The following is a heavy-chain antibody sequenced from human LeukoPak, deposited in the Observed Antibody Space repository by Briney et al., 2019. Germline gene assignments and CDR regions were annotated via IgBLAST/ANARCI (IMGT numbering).Heavy chain of an antibody. J-gene: IGHJ4*02. CDR1: GGSLSNYY. Sequence: SETLSLTCTVSGGSLSNYYWNWLRQPAGKGLEWIGRIYTSGSTNYNPSLKSRVTISVDTSKNQFSLKLSSVTAADTALYYCARGLWFGDENPPYSDYWGQGTLVTVSS. CDR2: IYTSGST. V-gene: IGHV4-4*07. CDR3: ARGLWFGDENPPYSDY. D-gene: IGHD3-10*01.